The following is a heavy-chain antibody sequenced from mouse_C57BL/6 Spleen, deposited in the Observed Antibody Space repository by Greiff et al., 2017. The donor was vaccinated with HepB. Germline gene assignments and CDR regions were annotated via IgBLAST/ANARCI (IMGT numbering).Heavy chain of an antibody. J-gene: IGHJ2*01. CDR2: IHPNSGST. V-gene: IGHV1-64*01. CDR1: GYTFTSYW. CDR3: AFTTVVAHYFDY. D-gene: IGHD1-1*01. Sequence: QVQLKQPGAELVKPGASVKLSCKASGYTFTSYWMHWVKQRPGQGLEWIGMIHPNSGSTNYNEKFKSKATLTVDKSSSTAYMQLSSLTSEDSAVYYCAFTTVVAHYFDYWGQGTTLTVSS.